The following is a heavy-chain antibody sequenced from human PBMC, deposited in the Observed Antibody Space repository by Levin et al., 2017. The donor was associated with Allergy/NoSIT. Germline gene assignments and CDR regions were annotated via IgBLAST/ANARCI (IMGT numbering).Heavy chain of an antibody. V-gene: IGHV3-11*01. CDR3: ARRSYCGGDCYSFDY. J-gene: IGHJ4*02. Sequence: PGGSLRLSCAASGFTFSDYYMSWIRQAPGKGLEWVSYISSSGSTMYYADSVKGRFTISRDNAKNALYLQMNSLRAEDTAVYYCARRSYCGGDCYSFDYWGQGTLVTVSS. CDR1: GFTFSDYY. CDR2: ISSSGSTM. D-gene: IGHD2-21*02.